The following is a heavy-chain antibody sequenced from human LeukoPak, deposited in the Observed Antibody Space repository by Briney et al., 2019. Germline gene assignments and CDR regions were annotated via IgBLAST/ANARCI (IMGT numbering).Heavy chain of an antibody. J-gene: IGHJ4*02. CDR2: INQDGGEK. CDR1: GFTFSSHW. D-gene: IGHD6-6*01. Sequence: CLRLSCAASGFTFSSHWMSWVRQGPGKRLEWVANINQDGGEKNYVDSVKGRFIISRDNARNSLFLQMNILTAEDTAIYYCVREGAYSTSSPAGYWGQGTLVSVSS. V-gene: IGHV3-7*01. CDR3: VREGAYSTSSPAGY.